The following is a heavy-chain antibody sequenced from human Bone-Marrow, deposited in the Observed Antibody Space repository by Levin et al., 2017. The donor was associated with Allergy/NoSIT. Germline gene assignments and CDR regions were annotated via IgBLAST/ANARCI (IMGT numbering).Heavy chain of an antibody. CDR1: GYTFTGYY. CDR3: ARGYSGYEDYYYYYMDV. J-gene: IGHJ6*03. CDR2: INPNSGGT. Sequence: GESLKISCKASGYTFTGYYMHWVRQAPGQGLEWMGWINPNSGGTNYAQKFQGRVTMTRDTSISTAYMELSRLRSDDTAVYYCARGYSGYEDYYYYYMDVWGKGTTVTVSS. V-gene: IGHV1-2*02. D-gene: IGHD5-12*01.